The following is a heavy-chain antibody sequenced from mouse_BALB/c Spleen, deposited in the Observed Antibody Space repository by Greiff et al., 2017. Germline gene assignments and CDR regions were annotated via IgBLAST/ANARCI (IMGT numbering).Heavy chain of an antibody. Sequence: EVQLQQSGAELVKPGASVKLSCTASGFNFKDTYMHWVKQRPEQGLEWIGRIDPANGNTKYDPKFQGKATITAATSSNTAYLQLSSLTSEDTAVYYCARLDRYDGSSYSAMDYWGQGTSVTVAS. CDR1: GFNFKDTY. V-gene: IGHV14-3*02. CDR2: IDPANGNT. D-gene: IGHD1-1*01. CDR3: ARLDRYDGSSYSAMDY. J-gene: IGHJ4*01.